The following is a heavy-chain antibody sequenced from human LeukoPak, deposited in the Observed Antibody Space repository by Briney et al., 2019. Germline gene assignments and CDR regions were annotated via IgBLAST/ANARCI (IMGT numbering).Heavy chain of an antibody. CDR2: ITSTYAT. CDR1: GFTFSASP. J-gene: IGHJ4*02. CDR3: TREGCGATSCYTNDY. Sequence: GGSLRLSCTASGFTFSASPMHWVRQASGKGLEWVGRITSTYATAYAASVKGRFTISRDDSKSTTYLQMNSLETEDTAVYFRTREGCGATSCYTNDYWGQGTLVSVSS. D-gene: IGHD2-2*02. V-gene: IGHV3-73*01.